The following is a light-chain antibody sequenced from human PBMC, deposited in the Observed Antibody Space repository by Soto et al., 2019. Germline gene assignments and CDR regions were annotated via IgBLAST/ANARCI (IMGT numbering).Light chain of an antibody. V-gene: IGKV3-20*01. Sequence: EIVLTQSPGTLSLSPGERATLSCRASQSVSSSYLAWYQQKPGQAPRLLMYGASYRATGIPDRFSGSGSGTDFTLTISRLETEDFAVYYCQQYDDSPDTFGQGTKLEIK. J-gene: IGKJ2*01. CDR2: GAS. CDR3: QQYDDSPDT. CDR1: QSVSSSY.